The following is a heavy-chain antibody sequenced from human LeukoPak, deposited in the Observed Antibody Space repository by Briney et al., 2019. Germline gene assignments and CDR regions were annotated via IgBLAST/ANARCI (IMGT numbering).Heavy chain of an antibody. CDR2: ISSSSTYI. D-gene: IGHD4-17*01. CDR3: ARVTDYGDYVWFDY. CDR1: GFTFSSYS. V-gene: IGHV3-21*01. J-gene: IGHJ4*02. Sequence: GGSLRLSCAASGFTFSSYSMNWVRQAPGKGLEWVSSISSSSTYIYYADSVKGRFTISRDNAKNSLFLQMSSLRAEDTAVYYCARVTDYGDYVWFDYWGQGTLVTVSS.